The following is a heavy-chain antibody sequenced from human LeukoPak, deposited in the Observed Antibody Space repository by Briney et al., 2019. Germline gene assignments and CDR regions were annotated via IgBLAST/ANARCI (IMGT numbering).Heavy chain of an antibody. CDR1: GFTFSSYA. D-gene: IGHD1-14*01. CDR3: ARVGTHAFDI. J-gene: IGHJ3*02. Sequence: GGSLRLSCAASGFTFSSYAMSWVRQAPGKGLEWVSAISGSGGSTYYADSVKGRFTISRDNAKNSLYLQMNSLRAEDTAVYYCARVGTHAFDIWGQGTMVTVSS. CDR2: ISGSGGST. V-gene: IGHV3-23*01.